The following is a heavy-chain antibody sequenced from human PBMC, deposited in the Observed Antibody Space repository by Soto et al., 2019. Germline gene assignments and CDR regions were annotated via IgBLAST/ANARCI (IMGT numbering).Heavy chain of an antibody. Sequence: SGPTLVNPTQTLTLTCTFSGFSLSTSGMCVSWIRQPPGKALEWLALIDWDDDKYYSTSLKTRLTISKDTSKNQVVLTMTNMDPVDTATYYCARIRNTRGSGWYYFDYWRQGTLVTVSS. CDR3: ARIRNTRGSGWYYFDY. CDR2: IDWDDDK. CDR1: GFSLSTSGMC. J-gene: IGHJ4*02. D-gene: IGHD6-19*01. V-gene: IGHV2-70*01.